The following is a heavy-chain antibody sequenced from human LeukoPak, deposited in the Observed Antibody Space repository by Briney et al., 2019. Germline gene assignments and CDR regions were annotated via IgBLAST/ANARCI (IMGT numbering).Heavy chain of an antibody. CDR1: GFTFSSFW. CDR2: INPDGTIT. D-gene: IGHD6-6*01. CDR3: ARSKISAHDY. V-gene: IGHV3-74*01. Sequence: GGSLRLSCAASGFTFSSFWMHWVRHAPGKGLVWVSRINPDGTITSYADSVKGRFTISRDNAKNTLHLQMNSLRAEDTAVYSCARSKISAHDYWGQGTLVTVSS. J-gene: IGHJ4*02.